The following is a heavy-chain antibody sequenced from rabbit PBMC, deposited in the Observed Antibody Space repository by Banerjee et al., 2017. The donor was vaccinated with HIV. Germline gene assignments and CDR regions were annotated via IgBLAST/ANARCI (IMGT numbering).Heavy chain of an antibody. J-gene: IGHJ4*01. Sequence: QLVESGGGLVTLGGSLKLSCKASGFNISSYSIGWVRQAPGKGLEWVGYIIPVFGSTDYASWVNGRFTISLDNAQNTVFLQMTSLTAADTATYFCAREGSSGWGGYFNLWGPGTLVTVS. CDR2: IIPVFGST. CDR3: AREGSSGWGGYFNL. V-gene: IGHV1S7*01. CDR1: GFNISSYS. D-gene: IGHD4-1*01.